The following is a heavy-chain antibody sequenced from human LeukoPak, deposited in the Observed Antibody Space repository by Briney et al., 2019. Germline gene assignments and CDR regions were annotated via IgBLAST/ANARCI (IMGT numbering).Heavy chain of an antibody. J-gene: IGHJ4*02. D-gene: IGHD3-10*01. CDR2: INPNSGDT. CDR1: GYTFTDYY. CDR3: ARVDPDYYGSGSLGY. V-gene: IGHV1-2*02. Sequence: ASVKVSCKASGYTFTDYYMHWVRQAPGQGLEWMGWINPNSGDTNYAQKFQGRVTMTRDTSISTAYMDLSRLRSDDTAVYYCARVDPDYYGSGSLGYWGQGTLVTVSS.